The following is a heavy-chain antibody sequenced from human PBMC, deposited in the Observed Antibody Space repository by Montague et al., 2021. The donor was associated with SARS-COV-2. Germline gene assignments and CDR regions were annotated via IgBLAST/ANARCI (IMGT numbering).Heavy chain of an antibody. V-gene: IGHV4-59*13. D-gene: IGHD3-10*01. Sequence: SETLSLTCTVSGGSISSYYWSWIRQPPGKGLEWIGYIYYSGSTNYNPSLKSRVTISVDTSKNQFSLKLSSVTAADTAVYYCARASITMVRGVTRWYFDLWGGGTLVTVSS. CDR1: GGSISSYY. CDR3: ARASITMVRGVTRWYFDL. CDR2: IYYSGST. J-gene: IGHJ2*01.